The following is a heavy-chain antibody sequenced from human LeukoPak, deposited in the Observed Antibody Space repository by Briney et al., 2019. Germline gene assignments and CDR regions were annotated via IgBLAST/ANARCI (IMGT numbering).Heavy chain of an antibody. Sequence: ASVKVSCKSSGYKFTDYYIYWVRQAPGQGLEWMGAIFPSGGKTHYSQKFQGRLTLTRDTSTNTVYMELTGLRSDDTALYFCTRAFDPWGQGTLVTVSS. V-gene: IGHV1-46*01. CDR1: GYKFTDYY. CDR2: IFPSGGKT. CDR3: TRAFDP. J-gene: IGHJ5*02.